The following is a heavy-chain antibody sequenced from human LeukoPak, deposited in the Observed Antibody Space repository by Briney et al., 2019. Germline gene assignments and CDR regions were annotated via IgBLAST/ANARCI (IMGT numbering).Heavy chain of an antibody. CDR1: GFTFTNSW. CDR3: VRESDVWSGPGIGRPLDV. CDR2: IKEDGSDK. V-gene: IGHV3-7*01. Sequence: GGSLRLSCLASGFTFTNSWMTWVRQAPGRGLEWVANIKEDGSDKQYVDSVRGRFTISRDNAKNSVSLQMDGLRAEDTAVYHCVRESDVWSGPGIGRPLDVWGKGTTVTVSS. J-gene: IGHJ6*04. D-gene: IGHD3-3*01.